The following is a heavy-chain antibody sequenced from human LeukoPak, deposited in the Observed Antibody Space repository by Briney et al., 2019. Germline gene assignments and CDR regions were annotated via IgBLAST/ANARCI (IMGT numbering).Heavy chain of an antibody. CDR2: IKQDGSEK. CDR1: GFTFSSYW. Sequence: GGSLRLSCAASGFTFSSYWMSWVRQAPGKGLEWVANIKQDGSEKYYVDSVKGRFTISRDNAKNSLYLQMNSLRAEDTAVYYCARLRAVAGTPFDYWGQGTLVTVSS. J-gene: IGHJ4*02. V-gene: IGHV3-7*01. D-gene: IGHD6-19*01. CDR3: ARLRAVAGTPFDY.